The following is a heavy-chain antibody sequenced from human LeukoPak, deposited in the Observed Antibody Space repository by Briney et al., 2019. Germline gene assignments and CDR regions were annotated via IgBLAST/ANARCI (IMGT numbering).Heavy chain of an antibody. CDR2: IIPILGIA. CDR3: ASHFGIVATVKRYFDY. J-gene: IGHJ4*02. Sequence: ASVKVSCKASGGTFSSYAISWVRQAPGQGLEWMGRIIPILGIANYAQKFQGRVTITADKSTSTAYMELSSLRSEDTAVYYCASHFGIVATVKRYFDYWGQGTLVTVSS. V-gene: IGHV1-69*04. CDR1: GGTFSSYA. D-gene: IGHD5-12*01.